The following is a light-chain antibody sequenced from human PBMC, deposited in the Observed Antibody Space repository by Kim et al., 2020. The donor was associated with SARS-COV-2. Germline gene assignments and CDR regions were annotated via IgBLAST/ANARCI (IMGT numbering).Light chain of an antibody. CDR2: EVI. CDR3: ASYAGAREVV. J-gene: IGLJ3*02. V-gene: IGLV2-8*02. CDR1: FTDVGRYEY. Sequence: QSALTQPPSASRSPGQSVTISCTGTFTDVGRYEYVSWYQQYPGKVPNLIIYEVIHRPSGVPDRFSGSKSGNTASLTISGLQTEDEADYYCASYAGAREVVFGGGTKVTVL.